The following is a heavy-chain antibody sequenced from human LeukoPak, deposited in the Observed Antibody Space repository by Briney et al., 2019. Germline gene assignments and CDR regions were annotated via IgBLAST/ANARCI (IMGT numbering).Heavy chain of an antibody. Sequence: PSETLSLTCTVSGGSISSYYWSWIRQPPGKGLEWIGYIYYRGSTNYNPSLKSRVTISVDTSKNQFSLKLSSVTAADTAVYYCASIAVADSEDPGDYWGQGTLVTVSS. V-gene: IGHV4-59*08. CDR2: IYYRGST. J-gene: IGHJ4*02. CDR3: ASIAVADSEDPGDY. CDR1: GGSISSYY. D-gene: IGHD6-19*01.